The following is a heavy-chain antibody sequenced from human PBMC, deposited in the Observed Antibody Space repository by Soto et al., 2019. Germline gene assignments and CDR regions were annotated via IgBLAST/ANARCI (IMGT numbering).Heavy chain of an antibody. CDR2: ISSSSSYI. Sequence: PGGSLRLSCAASGFTFSSYSMNWVRQAPGKGLEWVSSISSSSSYIYYADSVKGRFTISRDNAKNSLYLQMNSLRAEDTAVYYCARDLDETLRIMITFGGVIGPNWFDPWGQGTLVTVSS. V-gene: IGHV3-21*01. CDR1: GFTFSSYS. CDR3: ARDLDETLRIMITFGGVIGPNWFDP. J-gene: IGHJ5*02. D-gene: IGHD3-16*02.